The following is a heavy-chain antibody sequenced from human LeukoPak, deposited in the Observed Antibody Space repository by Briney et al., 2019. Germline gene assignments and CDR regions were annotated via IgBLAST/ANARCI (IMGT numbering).Heavy chain of an antibody. CDR1: GYTFTRYG. J-gene: IGHJ4*02. Sequence: GASVKVSCKASGYTFTRYGISWVRQAPGQGLEWMGWISAYNGNTNYAQKLQGRVTITTDTSTSTAYMELGSLRSDDTAVYYCPRDQVVGATAGTFDYWGQGTLVSVSS. D-gene: IGHD1-26*01. V-gene: IGHV1-18*01. CDR2: ISAYNGNT. CDR3: PRDQVVGATAGTFDY.